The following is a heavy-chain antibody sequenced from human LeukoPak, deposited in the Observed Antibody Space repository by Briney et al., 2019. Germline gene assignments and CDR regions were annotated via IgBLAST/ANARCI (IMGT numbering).Heavy chain of an antibody. CDR3: ARLQTVTISP. CDR1: GGSISSSSYY. V-gene: IGHV4-39*07. D-gene: IGHD4-17*01. Sequence: SETLSLTCTVSGGSISSSSYYWGWIRQPPGKGLEWIGSIYYSGSTYYNPSLKSRVTISVDTSKNQFSLKLSSVTAADTAVYYCARLQTVTISPWGQGTLVTVSS. CDR2: IYYSGST. J-gene: IGHJ5*02.